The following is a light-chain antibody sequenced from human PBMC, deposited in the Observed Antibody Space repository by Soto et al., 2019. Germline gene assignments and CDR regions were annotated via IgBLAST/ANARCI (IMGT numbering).Light chain of an antibody. V-gene: IGLV2-14*01. CDR2: EVS. Sequence: QSALTQPASVSGSPGQSITISCTGTSSDVGGYNYVPWYQQHPGKAPKVMIYEVSNRPSGVSTRFSGSKSGNTASLTISGLQAEDEAEYYCSAYTSSNTWVFGGGTKLTVL. J-gene: IGLJ3*02. CDR1: SSDVGGYNY. CDR3: SAYTSSNTWV.